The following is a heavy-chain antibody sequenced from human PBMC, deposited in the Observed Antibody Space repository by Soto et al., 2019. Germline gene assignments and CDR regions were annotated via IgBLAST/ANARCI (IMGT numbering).Heavy chain of an antibody. D-gene: IGHD5-18*01. CDR1: GFTFSSYW. V-gene: IGHV3-74*01. CDR2: VYGDGSTT. J-gene: IGHJ4*02. CDR3: ARVDIAMII. Sequence: GGSLRLSCAASGFTFSSYWMHWVRQAPGKGLVWVSRVYGDGSTTTYADSVKGRFTISRDNAKNTLYLQMNSLRAEDTAVYYCARVDIAMIIWGQGTLVTVSS.